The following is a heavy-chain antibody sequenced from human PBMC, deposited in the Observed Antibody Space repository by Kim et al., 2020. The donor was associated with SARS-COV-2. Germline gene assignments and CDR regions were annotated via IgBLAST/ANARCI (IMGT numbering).Heavy chain of an antibody. J-gene: IGHJ4*02. V-gene: IGHV1-18*01. CDR1: GYTFTSYG. CDR2: ISAYNGNT. D-gene: IGHD3-16*02. Sequence: ASVKVSCKASGYTFTSYGISWVRQAPGQGLEWMGWISAYNGNTNYAQKLQGRVTMTTDTSTSTAYMELRSLRSDDTAVYYCARRGDYVWGSYRLPADYWGQGTLVTVSS. CDR3: ARRGDYVWGSYRLPADY.